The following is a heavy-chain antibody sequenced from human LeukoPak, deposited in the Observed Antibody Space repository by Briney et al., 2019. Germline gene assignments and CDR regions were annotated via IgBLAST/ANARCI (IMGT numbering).Heavy chain of an antibody. V-gene: IGHV1-18*01. CDR3: AREASWLFGIYYYYGMDV. CDR1: GYTFTSYG. D-gene: IGHD3-9*01. CDR2: ISAYNGNT. J-gene: IGHJ6*02. Sequence: ASVKVSCKASGYTFTSYGICWVRQAPGQGLEWMGWISAYNGNTNYAQKLQGRVTMTTDTSTSTAYMELRSLRSDDTAVYYCAREASWLFGIYYYYGMDVWGQGTTVTVSS.